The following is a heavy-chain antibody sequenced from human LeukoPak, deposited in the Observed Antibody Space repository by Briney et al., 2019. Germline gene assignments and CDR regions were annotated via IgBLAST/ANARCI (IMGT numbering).Heavy chain of an antibody. CDR2: IRYDGSNK. Sequence: GGSLRLSCAASGFTFSNYWMTWVRQAPGKGLEWVAFIRYDGSNKYYADSVKGRFTISRDNSKNTLYLQMNSLRAEDTAVYYCAKNRYSYGPFDYWGQGTLVTVSS. J-gene: IGHJ4*02. CDR1: GFTFSNYW. D-gene: IGHD5-18*01. V-gene: IGHV3-30*02. CDR3: AKNRYSYGPFDY.